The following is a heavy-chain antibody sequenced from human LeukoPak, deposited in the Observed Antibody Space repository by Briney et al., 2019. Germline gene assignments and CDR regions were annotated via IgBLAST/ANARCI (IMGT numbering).Heavy chain of an antibody. V-gene: IGHV3-23*01. J-gene: IGHJ4*02. Sequence: GGSLRLSCTTSGFNFSIYPMTWVRQAPGKGLEWVSAISGSGGSTYYADSVKGRFTISRDNSKNAPYLQMNSLRVENTAVYYCAKGTFDWSFPLYFDYWGQGTLVTVSS. D-gene: IGHD3-9*01. CDR2: ISGSGGST. CDR3: AKGTFDWSFPLYFDY. CDR1: GFNFSIYP.